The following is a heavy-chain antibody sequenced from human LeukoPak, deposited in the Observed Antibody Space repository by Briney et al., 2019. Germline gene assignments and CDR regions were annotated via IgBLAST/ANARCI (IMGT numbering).Heavy chain of an antibody. J-gene: IGHJ1*01. CDR1: GYTFTGYY. Sequence: GASVKVSCKASGYTFTGYYMHWVRQAPGQGLEWMGWINPNSGGTNYAQKFQGRVTMTRDTSISTAYMELSRLRSDDTAVYYCATRGGQLVSAEEEYFQHWGQGTLVTVSS. V-gene: IGHV1-2*02. D-gene: IGHD6-6*01. CDR3: ATRGGQLVSAEEEYFQH. CDR2: INPNSGGT.